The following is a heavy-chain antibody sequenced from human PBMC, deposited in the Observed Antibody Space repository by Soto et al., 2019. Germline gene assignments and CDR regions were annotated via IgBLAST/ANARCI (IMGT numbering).Heavy chain of an antibody. Sequence: WGSLRLSCTASGFMFSSYTMNWVRQAPGKGLEWVSSVSFRGDIYYADSLEGRFTISRDDAKNSLYLQMNSLRAEDTAVYYCARGCSSASCYYYWGQGPLVTVS. CDR3: ARGCSSASCYYY. J-gene: IGHJ4*02. CDR2: VSFRGDI. D-gene: IGHD2-2*01. CDR1: GFMFSSYT. V-gene: IGHV3-21*01.